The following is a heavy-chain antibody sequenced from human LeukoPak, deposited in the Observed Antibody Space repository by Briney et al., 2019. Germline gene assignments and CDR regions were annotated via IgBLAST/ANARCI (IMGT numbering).Heavy chain of an antibody. CDR2: IKQDGSEE. CDR3: ARRYFDY. V-gene: IGHV3-7*03. J-gene: IGHJ4*02. Sequence: GGYLRLSCVASGCTISSYWPHWVRRARGKGLEWVANIKQDGSEEYYVDSVKGRFTISRDNAKNSLYLQMNSLRAEDTAVYYCARRYFDYWGQGILVTVSS. CDR1: GCTISSYW.